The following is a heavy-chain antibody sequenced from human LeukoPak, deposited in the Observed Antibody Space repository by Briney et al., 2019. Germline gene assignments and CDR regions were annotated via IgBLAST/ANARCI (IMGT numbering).Heavy chain of an antibody. CDR3: ARGGGLSYDSGNYYNPYFDY. V-gene: IGHV3-30*03. D-gene: IGHD3-10*01. CDR2: ISYDGSNK. Sequence: PGGSLRLSCAASGFTFSSYAMHWVRQAPGKGPQWVAVISYDGSNKYYTDSVKGRFTISRDNSKNTLFLQMNSLRAEDTAVYYCARGGGLSYDSGNYYNPYFDYWGQGTLVTVSS. CDR1: GFTFSSYA. J-gene: IGHJ4*02.